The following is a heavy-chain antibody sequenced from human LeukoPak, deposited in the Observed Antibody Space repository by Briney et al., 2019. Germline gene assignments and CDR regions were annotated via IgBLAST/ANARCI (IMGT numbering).Heavy chain of an antibody. J-gene: IGHJ6*02. CDR2: ISWNSGSI. V-gene: IGHV3-9*01. CDR3: AKSEGYSSGSKASLYYYYYGMDV. CDR1: GFTFDDYA. D-gene: IGHD6-19*01. Sequence: ETGRSLKLSCAASGFTFDDYAMHWVRQAPGKGLEWVSGISWNSGSIGYADSVKGRFTISRDNAKNSLYLQMNSLRAEDTALYYCAKSEGYSSGSKASLYYYYYGMDVWGQGTTVTVSS.